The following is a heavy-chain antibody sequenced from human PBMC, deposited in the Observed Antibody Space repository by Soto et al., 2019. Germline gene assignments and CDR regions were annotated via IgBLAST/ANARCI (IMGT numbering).Heavy chain of an antibody. Sequence: SETLSLTCTVSGGSISSYYWSWIRQPPGKGLEWIGYIYYSGSTNYNPSLKSRVTISVDTSKNQFSLKLSSVTAADTAVYYCAREGSLANFDYWGQGILVTVSS. V-gene: IGHV4-59*01. CDR2: IYYSGST. D-gene: IGHD1-26*01. J-gene: IGHJ4*02. CDR1: GGSISSYY. CDR3: AREGSLANFDY.